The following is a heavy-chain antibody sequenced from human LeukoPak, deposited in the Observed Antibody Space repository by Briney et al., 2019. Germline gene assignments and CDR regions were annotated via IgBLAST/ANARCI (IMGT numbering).Heavy chain of an antibody. CDR3: AKGGWLQPNDY. CDR2: ISASGST. J-gene: IGHJ4*02. Sequence: GGSLRLSCAASGFSFTNYAMSWVRQAPGKGLEWVSHISASGSTYYSDSVQGRFTVSRDNSRNTLFLQMNSLRAEDTAIYYCAKGGWLQPNDYWGQGTLVTVSS. CDR1: GFSFTNYA. D-gene: IGHD5-24*01. V-gene: IGHV3-23*01.